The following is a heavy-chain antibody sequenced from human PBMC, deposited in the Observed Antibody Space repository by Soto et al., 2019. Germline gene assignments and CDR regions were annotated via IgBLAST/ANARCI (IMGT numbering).Heavy chain of an antibody. CDR2: IYTSGST. CDR1: GGSISSYY. CDR3: ARDYDSSGYQSDAFDI. D-gene: IGHD3-22*01. J-gene: IGHJ3*02. Sequence: QVQLQESGPGLVKPSETLSLTCTVSGGSISSYYWSWIRQPAGKGLEWMGRIYTSGSTNYNPSLKSRVTMSVDTSKNQFSLKLSSVTAADTAVYYCARDYDSSGYQSDAFDIWGQGTMVTVSS. V-gene: IGHV4-4*07.